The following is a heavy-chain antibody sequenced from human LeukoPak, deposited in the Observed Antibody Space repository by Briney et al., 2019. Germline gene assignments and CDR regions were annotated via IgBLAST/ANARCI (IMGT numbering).Heavy chain of an antibody. J-gene: IGHJ5*02. D-gene: IGHD2-15*01. CDR2: ISAYNGNT. Sequence: ASVKVSCKASGYTFTSYGISWVRQAPGQGLEWMGWISAYNGNTYYAQKLQGRVTMTTDTSTSTAYMELRSLRSDDTAVYYCARGYCSGGSCYSVENWFDPWGQGTLVTVSS. CDR3: ARGYCSGGSCYSVENWFDP. CDR1: GYTFTSYG. V-gene: IGHV1-18*01.